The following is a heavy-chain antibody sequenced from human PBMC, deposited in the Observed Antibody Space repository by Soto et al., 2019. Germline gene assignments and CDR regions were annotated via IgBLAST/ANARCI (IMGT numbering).Heavy chain of an antibody. Sequence: SETLSLTCAVSGGSFRGFYWTWIRQSPGKGLEWLGDINHVGITNYNPSLKSRVSIPVDTSKSQFSLRLKSVTAADTAVYYCARVGYYDSSGFFAPFDFWAQGTLVTVSS. V-gene: IGHV4-34*01. J-gene: IGHJ4*02. CDR2: INHVGIT. D-gene: IGHD3-22*01. CDR1: GGSFRGFY. CDR3: ARVGYYDSSGFFAPFDF.